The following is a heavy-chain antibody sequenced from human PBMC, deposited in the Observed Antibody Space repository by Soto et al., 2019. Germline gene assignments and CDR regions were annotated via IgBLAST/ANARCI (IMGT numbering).Heavy chain of an antibody. CDR3: AKATRGGAATLIRDY. D-gene: IGHD6-13*01. V-gene: IGHV3-23*01. CDR1: GFTFSIYA. J-gene: IGHJ4*02. Sequence: EVQLLESGGGLVQPGGSLRLSCAAAGFTFSIYAMSWVRQAPGKGLAWVSAISGSCGSTYYADSVKGRSTISRDNSKNTLYLQMNSLRADDTAVYYCAKATRGGAATLIRDYWGQGTLVTVSS. CDR2: ISGSCGST.